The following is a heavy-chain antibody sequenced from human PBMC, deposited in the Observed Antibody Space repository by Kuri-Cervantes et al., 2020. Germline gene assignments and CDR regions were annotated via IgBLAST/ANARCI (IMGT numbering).Heavy chain of an antibody. CDR3: APTDTTETFDY. V-gene: IGHV3-9*01. CDR1: GFTFDDYA. D-gene: IGHD1-14*01. Sequence: SLKISCAASGFTFDDYAMHWVRQAPGKGLKWVSGISWNSGTIGYVDSVKGRFTISRDNAKNSLSLQMNSLRPEDTAVYYCAPTDTTETFDYWGQGTLVTVSS. J-gene: IGHJ4*02. CDR2: ISWNSGTI.